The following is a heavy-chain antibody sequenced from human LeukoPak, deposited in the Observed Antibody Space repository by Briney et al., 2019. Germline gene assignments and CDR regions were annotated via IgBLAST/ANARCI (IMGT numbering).Heavy chain of an antibody. CDR2: INCNSGDT. J-gene: IGHJ1*01. Sequence: EASMKVSCKTSRYTFTAYYIHWVRQAPGQGLEWMGWINCNSGDTNYAPKFQGRVTMTRDTSITTAYLELSRLRPDDTAVYYCARAETYWGQGTLITVSS. CDR1: RYTFTAYY. V-gene: IGHV1-2*02. CDR3: ARAETY.